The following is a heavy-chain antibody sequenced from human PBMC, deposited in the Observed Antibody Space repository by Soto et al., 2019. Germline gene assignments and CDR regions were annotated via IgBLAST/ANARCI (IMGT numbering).Heavy chain of an antibody. V-gene: IGHV4-34*01. J-gene: IGHJ4*02. CDR1: GGSFSGYY. CDR2: INHSGST. CDR3: ASIRVSLYYFDY. Sequence: SETLSLTCAVYGGSFSGYYWSWIRQPPGKGLEWIGEINHSGSTNYNPSLKSRVTISVDTSKNQFSLKLSSVTAADTAVYYCASIRVSLYYFDYWGQGTLVTVSS. D-gene: IGHD3-22*01.